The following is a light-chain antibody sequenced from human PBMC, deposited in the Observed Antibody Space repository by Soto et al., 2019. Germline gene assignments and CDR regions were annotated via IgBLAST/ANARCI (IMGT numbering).Light chain of an antibody. J-gene: IGKJ2*01. Sequence: EIVLTQSPGTLSLSPGERATLSCRASQSVSSSYLAWYQQKPGQAPRLLLYGASSRATGIPDRFSGSGSGTGFTLTISRLEPEDFALYYCPLYRSWAPAYPFGQRTKREIK. V-gene: IGKV3-20*01. CDR2: GAS. CDR3: PLYRSWAPAYP. CDR1: QSVSSSY.